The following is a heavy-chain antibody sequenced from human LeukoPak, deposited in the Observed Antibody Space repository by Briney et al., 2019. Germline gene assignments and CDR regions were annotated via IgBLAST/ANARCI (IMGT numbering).Heavy chain of an antibody. Sequence: ASVKVSCKASGYTFTSYYMHWVRQAPGQGLEWMGIINPSGGNTNYAQKFQGRVTMTRDMSTSTVYMELSSLRSEDTAMYYCARALPHRRLMDTTMEQHWFDPWGQGTLVTVSS. D-gene: IGHD5-18*01. CDR1: GYTFTSYY. J-gene: IGHJ5*02. CDR2: INPSGGNT. V-gene: IGHV1-46*01. CDR3: ARALPHRRLMDTTMEQHWFDP.